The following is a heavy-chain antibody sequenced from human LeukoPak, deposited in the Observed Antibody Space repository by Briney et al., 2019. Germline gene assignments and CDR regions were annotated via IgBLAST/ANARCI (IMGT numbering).Heavy chain of an antibody. CDR2: ISSSSGTI. D-gene: IGHD3-22*01. Sequence: TGGSLRLSCAASGFTFSSYSMNWVRQAPGKGLEWVSYISSSSGTIYYADSLKGRFTISRDNAKDSLYLQMNSLRAEDTAVYYCARGFHRRLYDSSAYYSYWGQGTLVTVSS. CDR3: ARGFHRRLYDSSAYYSY. CDR1: GFTFSSYS. J-gene: IGHJ4*02. V-gene: IGHV3-48*01.